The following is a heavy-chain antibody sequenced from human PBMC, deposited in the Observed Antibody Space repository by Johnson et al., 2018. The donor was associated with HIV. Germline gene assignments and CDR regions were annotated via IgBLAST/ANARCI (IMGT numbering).Heavy chain of an antibody. CDR2: IYSGGST. D-gene: IGHD2-8*02. V-gene: IGHV3-66*01. Sequence: VQLVESGGGVVQPGRSLRLSCAASGFTVSSNYMSWVRQAPGKGLEWVSVIYSGGSTYYADSVKGRFTISRDNSKNTLYLQMNSLRAEDTAVYYCAKSGLFGLVVYAPDVFDVWGQGTMVTVSS. CDR1: GFTVSSNY. J-gene: IGHJ3*01. CDR3: AKSGLFGLVVYAPDVFDV.